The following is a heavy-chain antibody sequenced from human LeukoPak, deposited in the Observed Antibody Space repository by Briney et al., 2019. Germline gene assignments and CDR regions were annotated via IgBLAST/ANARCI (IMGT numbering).Heavy chain of an antibody. V-gene: IGHV1-18*01. D-gene: IGHD2-2*01. CDR2: ISAYNGNT. J-gene: IGHJ5*02. CDR3: ASIQIPYCSSTSCTWNWFDP. CDR1: GYTFTSYG. Sequence: ASVKVSCKASGYTFTSYGISWVRQAPGQGLEWMGWISAYNGNTNYAQKLQGRVTMTTDTSTSTAYMELRSLRSDDTAVYYCASIQIPYCSSTSCTWNWFDPWAREPWSPSPQ.